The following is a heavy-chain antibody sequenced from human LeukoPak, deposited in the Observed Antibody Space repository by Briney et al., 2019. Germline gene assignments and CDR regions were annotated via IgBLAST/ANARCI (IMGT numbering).Heavy chain of an antibody. CDR1: GGSFSGYY. Sequence: PSETLSLTCAVYGGSFSGYYWSWIRQPPGKGLEWIGEINHSGSTNYNPSLKSRVTISVDTSKNQFSLKLSSVTAADTAVYYCARPFQPRYFDRHWYFDLWGRGTLVTVSS. D-gene: IGHD3-9*01. V-gene: IGHV4-34*01. CDR2: INHSGST. J-gene: IGHJ2*01. CDR3: ARPFQPRYFDRHWYFDL.